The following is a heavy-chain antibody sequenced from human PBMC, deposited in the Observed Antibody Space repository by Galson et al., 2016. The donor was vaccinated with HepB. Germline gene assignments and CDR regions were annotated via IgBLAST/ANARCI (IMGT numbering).Heavy chain of an antibody. CDR3: TPLDY. CDR2: IRSNSYGGTT. CDR1: GFTFSSED. Sequence: SLRLSCAASGFTFSSEDMNWVRQAPGKGLEWVGFIRSNSYGGTTQYAASVKGRFTISRDDSKSIAYLQMNSLKTEDTAVYYCTPLDYWGQGTLVTVSS. J-gene: IGHJ4*02. V-gene: IGHV3-49*04.